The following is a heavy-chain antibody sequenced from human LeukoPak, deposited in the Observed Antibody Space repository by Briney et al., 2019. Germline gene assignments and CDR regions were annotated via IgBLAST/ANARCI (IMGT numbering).Heavy chain of an antibody. J-gene: IGHJ4*02. CDR3: AKFPFREYFDY. V-gene: IGHV3-23*01. Sequence: GGSLRLSCAASGFTFSSYAMSWVRQAPGKGLEWVSGVVAGGDTTSYADSVRGRFTISRDNSKDTLYLQLNSLRAEDTAVYYCAKFPFREYFDYWGQGTLVTVSS. CDR1: GFTFSSYA. CDR2: VVAGGDTT.